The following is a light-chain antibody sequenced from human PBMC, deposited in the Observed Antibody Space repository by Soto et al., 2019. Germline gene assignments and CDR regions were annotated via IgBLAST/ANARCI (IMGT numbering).Light chain of an antibody. CDR1: SNDVGSYNL. Sequence: QSALTQSASVSGSPGQSITISCTGTSNDVGSYNLVSWYQHHPGKAPKLIIYEGSKRPSGVSDRFSGSKSGDTASLTISGLQAEDEAAYYCCSYSGSVVFRGGTQLTVL. CDR2: EGS. CDR3: CSYSGSVV. J-gene: IGLJ2*01. V-gene: IGLV2-23*01.